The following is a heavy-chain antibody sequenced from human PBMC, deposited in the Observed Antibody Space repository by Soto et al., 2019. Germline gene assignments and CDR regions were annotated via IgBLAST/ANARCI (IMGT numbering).Heavy chain of an antibody. CDR1: GFTFSSYW. CDR3: ARLTYGNYDILTGYIPYFDY. CDR2: INSDGSST. Sequence: GGSLRLSCAASGFTFSSYWMHWVRQAPGKGLVWVSRINSDGSSTSYADSAKGRFTISRDNAKNTLYLQMNSLRAEDTAVYYCARLTYGNYDILTGYIPYFDYWGQGTLVTVSS. V-gene: IGHV3-74*01. D-gene: IGHD3-9*01. J-gene: IGHJ4*02.